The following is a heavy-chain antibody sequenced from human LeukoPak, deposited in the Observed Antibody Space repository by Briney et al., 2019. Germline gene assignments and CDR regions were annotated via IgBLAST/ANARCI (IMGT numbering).Heavy chain of an antibody. CDR1: GFTFSDYH. J-gene: IGHJ4*02. V-gene: IGHV3-11*05. Sequence: GRSLRLSCAASGFTFSDYHMTWIRQAPGNGLEQVSYISGSSIYTRYADSAKGRFTISRDNAKNSLYLQMNSLRAEDTALYYCVRDISGYYFDYWGQGTLVTVSS. D-gene: IGHD3-22*01. CDR2: ISGSSIYT. CDR3: VRDISGYYFDY.